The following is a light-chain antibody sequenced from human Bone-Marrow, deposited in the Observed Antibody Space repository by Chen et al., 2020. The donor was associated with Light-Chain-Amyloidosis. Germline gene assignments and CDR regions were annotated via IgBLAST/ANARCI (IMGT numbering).Light chain of an antibody. V-gene: IGLV3-21*02. Sequence: SSVLTQPSSVSVAPGQPPTIACGGNNIGSTSLHWYQQTPGQAPLLVVYDDSDRPSGIPERLSGSNSGNTATLTISRVEAGDEADYYCQVWDRSSDRPVFGGGTKLTVL. CDR2: DDS. J-gene: IGLJ3*02. CDR1: NIGSTS. CDR3: QVWDRSSDRPV.